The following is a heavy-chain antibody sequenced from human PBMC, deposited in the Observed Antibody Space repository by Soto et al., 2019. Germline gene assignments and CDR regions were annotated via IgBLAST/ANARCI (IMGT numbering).Heavy chain of an antibody. CDR3: ARDSPPGHY. Sequence: GGSLRLSCAASGFTFSSYAMHWVRQAPGKGLEWVAVISYDGSNKYYADSVKGRFTISRDNSKNTLYLQMNSLRAEDTAVYYCARDSPPGHYWGQGTLVTVSS. J-gene: IGHJ4*02. CDR2: ISYDGSNK. V-gene: IGHV3-30-3*01. CDR1: GFTFSSYA.